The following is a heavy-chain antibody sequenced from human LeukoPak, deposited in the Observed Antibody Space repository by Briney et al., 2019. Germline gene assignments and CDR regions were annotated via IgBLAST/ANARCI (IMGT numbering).Heavy chain of an antibody. Sequence: PGGSLRLSCAASGFTFSDYAMHWVRQAPGKGLDWVALISYDGSDRYYADSVKGRFTISRDNSKNTLYLQMNSLRPEDTAVYYCAKVRVVFNWNYAYYFDYWGQGTLVTVSS. V-gene: IGHV3-30*18. CDR3: AKVRVVFNWNYAYYFDY. CDR2: ISYDGSDR. CDR1: GFTFSDYA. J-gene: IGHJ4*02. D-gene: IGHD1-7*01.